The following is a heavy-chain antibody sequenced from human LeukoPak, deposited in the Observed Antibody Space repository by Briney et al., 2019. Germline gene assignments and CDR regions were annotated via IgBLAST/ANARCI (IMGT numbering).Heavy chain of an antibody. D-gene: IGHD2-2*01. CDR1: GGSFSGYY. Sequence: SETLSLTCAVYGGSFSGYYWSWIRQPPGKGLEWIGEINHSGSTNYNPSPKSRVTISVDTSKNQFSLKLSSVTAADTAVYYCASTGYCSSTSCPRPGRYWGQGTLVTVSS. CDR2: INHSGST. V-gene: IGHV4-34*01. J-gene: IGHJ4*02. CDR3: ASTGYCSSTSCPRPGRY.